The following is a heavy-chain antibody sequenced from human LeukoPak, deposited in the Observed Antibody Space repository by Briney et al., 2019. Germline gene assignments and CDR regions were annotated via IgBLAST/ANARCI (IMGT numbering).Heavy chain of an antibody. CDR2: ISSNGGST. V-gene: IGHV3-64D*06. CDR1: GFTFSSYA. D-gene: IGHD3-22*01. Sequence: GGSLRLSCSASGFTFSSYAMHWVRQAPGKGLEYVSAISSNGGSTYYADSVKGRFTISRDNSKNTLYLQMSSLRAEDTAVYYCARGLYPDYYVSSGSSPPEHWGQGTLVTVSS. CDR3: ARGLYPDYYVSSGSSPPEH. J-gene: IGHJ1*01.